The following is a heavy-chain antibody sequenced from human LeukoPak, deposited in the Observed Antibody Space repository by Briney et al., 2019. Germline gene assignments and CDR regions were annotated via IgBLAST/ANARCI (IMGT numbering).Heavy chain of an antibody. CDR2: IRCKAYGGTT. CDR1: GFTFGDYA. Sequence: GRSLRLSCTASGFTFGDYAMSWVRQAPGKGLEWVGFIRCKAYGGTTEYAASVKGRFTISRDDSKSIAYLQMNSLKTGDTAVYYCTRGRLLWFGERYFDYWGQGTLVSVSS. D-gene: IGHD3-10*01. J-gene: IGHJ4*02. CDR3: TRGRLLWFGERYFDY. V-gene: IGHV3-49*04.